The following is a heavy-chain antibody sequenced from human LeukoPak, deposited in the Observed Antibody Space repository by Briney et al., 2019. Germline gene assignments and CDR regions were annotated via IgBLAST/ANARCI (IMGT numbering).Heavy chain of an antibody. V-gene: IGHV1-2*02. Sequence: ASVKVSCKASGYTFTGYYMHWVRQAPGQGLEWMGWINPNSGGTNCAQKFQGRVTMTRDTSISTAYMELSRLRSDDTAVYYCARVSSGLYYFDYWGQGTLVTVSS. CDR2: INPNSGGT. D-gene: IGHD3-22*01. J-gene: IGHJ4*02. CDR1: GYTFTGYY. CDR3: ARVSSGLYYFDY.